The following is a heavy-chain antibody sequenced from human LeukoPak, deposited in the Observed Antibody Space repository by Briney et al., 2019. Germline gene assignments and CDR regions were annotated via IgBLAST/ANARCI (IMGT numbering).Heavy chain of an antibody. D-gene: IGHD3-10*01. CDR1: GFTFSSFE. CDR2: ISSSSSYT. CDR3: ARAYYYGSGSPMGY. Sequence: GGSLRLSCAASGFTFSSFEMSWVRQAPGKGLEWISYISSSSSYTNSADSVKGRFTISRDNAKNSLYLQMNSLRAEDTAVYYCARAYYYGSGSPMGYWGQGTLVTVSS. J-gene: IGHJ4*02. V-gene: IGHV3-11*05.